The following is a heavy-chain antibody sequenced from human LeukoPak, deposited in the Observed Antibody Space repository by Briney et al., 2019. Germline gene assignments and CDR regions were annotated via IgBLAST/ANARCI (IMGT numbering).Heavy chain of an antibody. Sequence: GGSLRLSCAASGFTFNNYAMHWVRQAPGKGLEWVSYISSSGSTIYYADSVKGRFTISRDNAKNSLYLQMNSLRAEDTAVYYCAELGITMIGGVWGKGTTVTISS. CDR2: ISSSGSTI. J-gene: IGHJ6*04. D-gene: IGHD3-10*02. CDR3: AELGITMIGGV. CDR1: GFTFNNYA. V-gene: IGHV3-48*03.